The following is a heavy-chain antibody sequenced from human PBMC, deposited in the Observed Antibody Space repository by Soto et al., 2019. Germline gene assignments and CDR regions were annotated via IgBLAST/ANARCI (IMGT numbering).Heavy chain of an antibody. D-gene: IGHD3-16*01. CDR2: VFYGGT. Sequence: PSETLSLTCSVSGVTMSYGGYSWSWIRQSPGKGLEWLGYVFYGGTDYNPSLGGRVSMSVETSKSKFSLKLTSVTVADTAVYYCASYRGALYFESWGPGILVTVSS. V-gene: IGHV4-61*08. CDR1: GVTMSYGGYS. CDR3: ASYRGALYFES. J-gene: IGHJ4*02.